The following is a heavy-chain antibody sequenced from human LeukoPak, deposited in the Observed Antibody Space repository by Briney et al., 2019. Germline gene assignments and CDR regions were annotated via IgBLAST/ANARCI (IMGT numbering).Heavy chain of an antibody. V-gene: IGHV4-39*01. CDR2: IYYSGST. CDR3: VRRGYSYGLGYFDY. Sequence: PSETLSLTCTVSGGPITRSSDFWGWLRQPTGKGRVWSGGIYYSGSTYYNPSLRSRVTISVDTSKNQFSLKLSSVTAADTAVYYCVRRGYSYGLGYFDYWGQGTLVTVSS. D-gene: IGHD5-18*01. J-gene: IGHJ4*02. CDR1: GGPITRSSDF.